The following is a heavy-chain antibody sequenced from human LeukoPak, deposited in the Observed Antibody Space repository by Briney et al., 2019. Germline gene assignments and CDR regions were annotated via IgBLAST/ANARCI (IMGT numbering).Heavy chain of an antibody. CDR2: FDPEDGET. J-gene: IGHJ4*02. CDR1: GGTFSSYA. D-gene: IGHD5-18*01. Sequence: ASVKVSCKASGGTFSSYAISWVRQAPGQGLEWMGGFDPEDGETIYAQKFQGRVTMTEDTSTDTAYMELSSLRSEDTAVYYCATDTSRGYSYGYDYWGQGTLVTVSS. V-gene: IGHV1-24*01. CDR3: ATDTSRGYSYGYDY.